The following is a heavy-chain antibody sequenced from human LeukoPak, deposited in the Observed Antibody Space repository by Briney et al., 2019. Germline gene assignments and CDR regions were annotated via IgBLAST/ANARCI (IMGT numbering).Heavy chain of an antibody. CDR3: TTDHNCDFWSGYYEEHYFDY. J-gene: IGHJ4*02. D-gene: IGHD3-3*01. Sequence: GGSLRLSCAASGFTFSNAWMSWVRQAPGKGLEWVGRIKSKTDGGTTDYAAPVKGRFTISRDDSKNTLYLQMNSLKTEDTAVYYCTTDHNCDFWSGYYEEHYFDYWGQGTLVTVSS. CDR1: GFTFSNAW. V-gene: IGHV3-15*01. CDR2: IKSKTDGGTT.